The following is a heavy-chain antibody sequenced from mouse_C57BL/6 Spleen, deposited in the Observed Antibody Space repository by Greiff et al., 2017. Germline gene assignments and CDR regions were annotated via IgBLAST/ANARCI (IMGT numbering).Heavy chain of an antibody. CDR1: GYTFTSYW. Sequence: QVQLQQPGAELVMPGASVKLSCKASGYTFTSYWMHWVKQRPGQGLEWIGEIDPSDSYTNYNQKFKGKSTLTVDKSSSTDYMQLSSLTSEDSAVYYCARGDYYGSSPDYWGQGTTLTVSS. D-gene: IGHD1-1*01. J-gene: IGHJ2*01. CDR3: ARGDYYGSSPDY. CDR2: IDPSDSYT. V-gene: IGHV1-69*01.